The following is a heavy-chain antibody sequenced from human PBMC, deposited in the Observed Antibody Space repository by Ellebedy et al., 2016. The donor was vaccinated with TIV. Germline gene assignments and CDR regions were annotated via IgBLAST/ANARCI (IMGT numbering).Heavy chain of an antibody. Sequence: AASVMVSCKASGGTFTTSTISWVRQAPGQGLEWMGGIIPGFGTTNYAQKFQGRVTISADDYTNTVYMELNSLRSEDTAVYYCARDQDHWGQGTLVTVSS. V-gene: IGHV1-69*13. CDR1: GGTFTTST. CDR2: IIPGFGTT. J-gene: IGHJ4*02. CDR3: ARDQDH.